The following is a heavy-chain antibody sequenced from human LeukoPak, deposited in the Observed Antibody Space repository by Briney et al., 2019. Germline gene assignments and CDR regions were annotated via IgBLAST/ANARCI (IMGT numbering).Heavy chain of an antibody. Sequence: EGSPRLSCAASGSTFSLYGMHWVRQAPGKGLEWVAFTPNDGGSKYYADSVRGRFTISRDNSKNTLYLQMNSLRVEDTAVYYCAKVLPITLYYMDVWGNGTTVTVSS. D-gene: IGHD1-20*01. J-gene: IGHJ6*03. V-gene: IGHV3-30*02. CDR1: GSTFSLYG. CDR2: TPNDGGSK. CDR3: AKVLPITLYYMDV.